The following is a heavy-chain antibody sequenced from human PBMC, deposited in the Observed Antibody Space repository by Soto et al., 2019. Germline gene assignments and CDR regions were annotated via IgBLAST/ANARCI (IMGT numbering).Heavy chain of an antibody. CDR3: ARGGGFCGDDCYKGGIDY. J-gene: IGHJ4*02. CDR1: GFAFSPYA. Sequence: GGSLRLSCAASGFAFSPYAMHWVRQAPGKGLEWVAVISYDGNDKFYADSVKGRFTISRAHSKNTLYLQMNSLRPEDTAVYYCARGGGFCGDDCYKGGIDYWGQGTLVTVSS. D-gene: IGHD2-21*02. CDR2: ISYDGNDK. V-gene: IGHV3-30-3*01.